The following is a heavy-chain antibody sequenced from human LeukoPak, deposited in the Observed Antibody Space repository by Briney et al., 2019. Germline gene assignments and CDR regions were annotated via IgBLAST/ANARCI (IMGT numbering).Heavy chain of an antibody. V-gene: IGHV4-39*01. CDR2: IYYSGTT. CDR3: ARQLVRGTDY. J-gene: IGHJ4*02. CDR1: GGSIRTNNYY. Sequence: SETLSLTCTVSGGSIRTNNYYWGWIRRPPGKGLEWIGSIYYSGTTYYNPSLKSRVTISVDTSKNQFSLKLSSVTAADTAVYHCARQLVRGTDYWGQGTLVTVSS.